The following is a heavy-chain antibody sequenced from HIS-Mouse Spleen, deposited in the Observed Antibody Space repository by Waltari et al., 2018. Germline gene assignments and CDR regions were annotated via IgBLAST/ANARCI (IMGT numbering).Heavy chain of an antibody. CDR1: GYTFTSYG. V-gene: IGHV1-18*01. D-gene: IGHD6-13*01. Sequence: QVQLVQSGAEVKKPGASVKVSCKASGYTFTSYGISWVRQAPGRGLEWMGWSSDYNGNTNYAQKLQGRVTMTTATSTSTAYMELRSLRSDDTAVYYCARDHGSSWYYYYYGMDVWGQGTTVTVSS. J-gene: IGHJ6*02. CDR2: SSDYNGNT. CDR3: ARDHGSSWYYYYYGMDV.